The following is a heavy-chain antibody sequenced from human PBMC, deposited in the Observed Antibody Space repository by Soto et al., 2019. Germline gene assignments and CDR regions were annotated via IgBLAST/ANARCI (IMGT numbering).Heavy chain of an antibody. CDR1: GDSISSFY. Sequence: PSETLSLTCTVSGDSISSFYWTWIRQPPGRGLEWIGYIYFSGSTKYNPFLESRVTISLDTSKKQFSLKLSSVTAADTAVYYCARSPRVAARPNWFDPWGQGALVTVSS. J-gene: IGHJ5*02. V-gene: IGHV4-59*01. CDR2: IYFSGST. CDR3: ARSPRVAARPNWFDP. D-gene: IGHD6-6*01.